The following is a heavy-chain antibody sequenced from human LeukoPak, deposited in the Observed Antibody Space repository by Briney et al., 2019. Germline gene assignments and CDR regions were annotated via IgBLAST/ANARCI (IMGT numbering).Heavy chain of an antibody. CDR2: IRKRVNSYTT. Sequence: GGSLRLSCAASGFTFSDHYMDWVRQAPGKGLEWVGRIRKRVNSYTTEYAATVKGRLTIPRDDSKNSLYLQMNSLRAEDTAVYYCARPSIRWELRSWFDPWGQGTLVTVSS. CDR1: GFTFSDHY. V-gene: IGHV3-72*01. D-gene: IGHD1-26*01. J-gene: IGHJ5*02. CDR3: ARPSIRWELRSWFDP.